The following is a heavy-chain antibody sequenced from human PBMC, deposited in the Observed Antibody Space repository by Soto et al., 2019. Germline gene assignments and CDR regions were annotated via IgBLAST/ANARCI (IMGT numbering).Heavy chain of an antibody. CDR1: GGSFIGYY. CDR2: INDTGGS. V-gene: IGHV4-34*01. J-gene: IGHJ4*02. CDR3: ARSSSPSEGLDY. D-gene: IGHD6-19*01. Sequence: SETLSLTCAVYGGSFIGYYWTWIRQAPGKSLEWIAEINDTGGSNYSPSLKSRATISVDTPNNQSSLRLRSVTAADTAVYFCARSSSPSEGLDYWAQGTLVTVSS.